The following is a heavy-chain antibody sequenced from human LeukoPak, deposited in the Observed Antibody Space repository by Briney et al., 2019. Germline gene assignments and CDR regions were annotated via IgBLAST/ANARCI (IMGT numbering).Heavy chain of an antibody. V-gene: IGHV1-18*01. CDR3: AREVVYYYDSSGYFDY. J-gene: IGHJ4*02. D-gene: IGHD3-22*01. Sequence: GASVKVSCKASGYTFTSYGISWVRQAPGQGLGWMGWISAYNGNTNYAQKLQGRVTMTTDTSTSTAYMELRSLRSDDTAVYYCAREVVYYYDSSGYFDYWGQGTLVTVSS. CDR1: GYTFTSYG. CDR2: ISAYNGNT.